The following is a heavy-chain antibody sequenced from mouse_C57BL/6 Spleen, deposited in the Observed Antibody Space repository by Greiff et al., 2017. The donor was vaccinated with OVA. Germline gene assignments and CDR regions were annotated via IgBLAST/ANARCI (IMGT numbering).Heavy chain of an antibody. V-gene: IGHV14-4*01. Sequence: VQLQQSGAELVRPGASVKLSCTASGFNIKDDYMHWVKQRPEQGLEWIGWIDPENGDTEYASKFQGKATITADTSSNTAYLQLSSLTSEDTAVYYCTTERNGSLFDYWGQGTTLTVSS. CDR2: IDPENGDT. CDR3: TTERNGSLFDY. CDR1: GFNIKDDY. J-gene: IGHJ2*01. D-gene: IGHD1-1*01.